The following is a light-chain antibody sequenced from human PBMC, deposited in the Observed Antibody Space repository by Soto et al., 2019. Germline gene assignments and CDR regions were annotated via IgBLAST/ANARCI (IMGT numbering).Light chain of an antibody. J-gene: IGKJ4*01. CDR1: QSVITY. V-gene: IGKV3-20*01. CDR2: GAS. Sequence: ESVLTQSPGTLSLSPGERATLSCRASQSVITYLAWYQQKPGQAPRLLIYGASSRATGIPDRFSGSGSGTDFTLTISRLEPEDVAVYYRQQYGSTPLTFGGGTKVDIK. CDR3: QQYGSTPLT.